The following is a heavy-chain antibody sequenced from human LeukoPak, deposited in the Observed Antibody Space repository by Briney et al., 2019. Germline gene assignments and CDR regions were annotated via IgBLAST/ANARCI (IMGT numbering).Heavy chain of an antibody. CDR3: AREPPPESDTGAAAGTRLDY. V-gene: IGHV1-46*01. J-gene: IGHJ4*02. CDR1: GYTFTSYY. D-gene: IGHD6-13*01. Sequence: ASVKVSCKASGYTFTSYYMHWVRQAPGQGLEWMGIINPSGGSTSYAQKFQGRVTMTRDTSTSTVYMELSSLRSEDTAVYYCAREPPPESDTGAAAGTRLDYWGQGTLVTVSS. CDR2: INPSGGST.